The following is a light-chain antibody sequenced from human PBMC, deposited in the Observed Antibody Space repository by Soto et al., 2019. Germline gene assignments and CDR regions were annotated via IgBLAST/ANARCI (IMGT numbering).Light chain of an antibody. Sequence: QSALTQPASVSGSPGQSITISCTGTSSDVGSYNLVSWYQQHPGKAPKLMIYEVSKRPSVVSDRFSVSKSGNTASLTISGLQAEDQADYYPCSYGGSSVVLGGGTKLTVL. CDR2: EVS. CDR1: SSDVGSYNL. V-gene: IGLV2-23*02. CDR3: CSYGGSSVV. J-gene: IGLJ2*01.